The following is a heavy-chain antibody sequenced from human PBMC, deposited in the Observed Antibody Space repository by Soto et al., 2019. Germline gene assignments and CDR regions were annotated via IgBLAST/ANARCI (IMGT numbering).Heavy chain of an antibody. Sequence: LRLSCIGSGFTLRSFWMHWVRQGPGKGLTWVARVNPDGSRTTYADSEKGRFTISRDNAENTLFLEMSSLRVEDTGVYHCAGNTYHGLDVWGQGTTVTVSS. CDR2: VNPDGSRT. CDR3: AGNTYHGLDV. CDR1: GFTLRSFW. D-gene: IGHD2-21*01. J-gene: IGHJ6*02. V-gene: IGHV3-74*01.